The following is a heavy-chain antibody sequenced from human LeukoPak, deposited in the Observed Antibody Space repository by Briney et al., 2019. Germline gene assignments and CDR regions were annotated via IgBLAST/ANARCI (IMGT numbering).Heavy chain of an antibody. J-gene: IGHJ6*03. CDR2: IYYSGNT. D-gene: IGHD5-24*01. CDR1: GDSISTSNSY. V-gene: IGHV4-39*07. CDR3: ARLTIGDGYNLVYYYYYMDV. Sequence: PSETLSLTCTVSGDSISTSNSYWGWIRQPPGKGLEWIGSIYYSGNTYYNASLKSRVTISVDTSKNQFSLKLSSVTAADTAVYYCARLTIGDGYNLVYYYYYMDVWGKGTTVTISS.